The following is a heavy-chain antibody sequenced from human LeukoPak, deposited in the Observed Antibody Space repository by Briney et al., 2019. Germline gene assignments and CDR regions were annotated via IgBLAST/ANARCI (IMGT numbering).Heavy chain of an antibody. CDR2: LNQDGTVT. J-gene: IGHJ4*02. D-gene: IGHD6-19*01. CDR3: AGAALAGTGGSSDIDFDF. CDR1: RFTLDDFY. V-gene: IGHV3-7*01. Sequence: GGNLRLQCAACRFTLDDFYRNWLAQGPGKGLVGGINLNQDGTVTIYVDSVKGRFTISRNNAKNTLYLQMDSLRTEDTAVYYCAGAALAGTGGSSDIDFDFWGQGTLVTVSS.